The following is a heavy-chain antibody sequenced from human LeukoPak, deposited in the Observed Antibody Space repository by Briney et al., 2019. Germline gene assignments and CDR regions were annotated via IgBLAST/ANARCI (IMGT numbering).Heavy chain of an antibody. Sequence: GGSLRLSCAASGCTVSTNYVSWVRQAPGKGLEWVSVIYRSGSTYYADSVKGRFTISRDNSKNTLYLQMNRLRAEDTAVYYCARDSGHDAFDIWGQGTMVTVSS. V-gene: IGHV3-53*01. CDR2: IYRSGST. CDR3: ARDSGHDAFDI. J-gene: IGHJ3*02. CDR1: GCTVSTNY.